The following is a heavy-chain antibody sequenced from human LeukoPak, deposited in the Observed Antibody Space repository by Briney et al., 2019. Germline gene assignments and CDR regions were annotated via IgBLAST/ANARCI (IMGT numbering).Heavy chain of an antibody. CDR2: ISSSSSTI. CDR1: GFTFSSYS. D-gene: IGHD2-2*02. Sequence: PGGSLRLSCAASGFTFSSYSMNWVRQAPGKGLEGVSYISSSSSTIYYADSVKGRFTISRDNAKNSLYLQMNSLRAEDTAVYYCAREGAFVVVPAAIKKDAFDIWGQGTMVTVSS. CDR3: AREGAFVVVPAAIKKDAFDI. J-gene: IGHJ3*02. V-gene: IGHV3-48*01.